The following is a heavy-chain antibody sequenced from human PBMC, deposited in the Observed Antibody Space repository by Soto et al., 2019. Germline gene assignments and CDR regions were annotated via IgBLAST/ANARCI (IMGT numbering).Heavy chain of an antibody. Sequence: GGSLRLSCAASGFTFSSYAMHWVRQAPGKGLEWVAVISYDGSNKYYADSVKGRFTISRDNSKNTLYLQMNSLRAEDTAVFYCARSRYCSSTSCFSPRGGIQQLDFDYWGQGTLVTSPQ. CDR3: ARSRYCSSTSCFSPRGGIQQLDFDY. V-gene: IGHV3-30-3*01. CDR2: ISYDGSNK. D-gene: IGHD2-2*01. CDR1: GFTFSSYA. J-gene: IGHJ4*02.